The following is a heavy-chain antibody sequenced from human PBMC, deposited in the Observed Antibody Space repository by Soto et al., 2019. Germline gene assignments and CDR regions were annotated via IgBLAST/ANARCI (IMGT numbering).Heavy chain of an antibody. Sequence: TMSLSSTACSDSVNISVYLLGWIRQPPGKGLQWIGSVSYSGSTYYNPSLKSRVTISVDTSKTQSSLRLSSVTAADTAVYFCSRIAVSGPITRFDYWGQGALVTGSS. J-gene: IGHJ4*02. CDR2: VSYSGST. V-gene: IGHV4-39*01. CDR3: SRIAVSGPITRFDY. D-gene: IGHD6-19*01. CDR1: SDSVNISVYL.